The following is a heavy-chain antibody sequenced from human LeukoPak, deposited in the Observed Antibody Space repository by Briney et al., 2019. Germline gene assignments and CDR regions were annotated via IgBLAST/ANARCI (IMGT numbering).Heavy chain of an antibody. V-gene: IGHV4-61*05. CDR1: GGSVSSSRYY. Sequence: SETLSLTCPVSGGSVSSSRYYWGWIRQPPGKGLEWIGRIYTSGSTNYNPSLKSRVTMSVDTSKNQFSLKLSSVTAADTAVYYCASLQDRSAEYFQHWGQGALVTVSS. J-gene: IGHJ1*01. CDR2: IYTSGST. D-gene: IGHD6-13*01. CDR3: ASLQDRSAEYFQH.